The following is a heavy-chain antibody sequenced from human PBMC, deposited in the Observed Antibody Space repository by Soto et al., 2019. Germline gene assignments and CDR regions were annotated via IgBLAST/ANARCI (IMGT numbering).Heavy chain of an antibody. D-gene: IGHD3-22*01. CDR2: ITSSSSTK. CDR3: GGGQYYYDSGGYPGY. J-gene: IGHJ4*02. Sequence: GAPRLSFAASWFTLSTYAMAWGRPAPGEGLEWIAYITSSSSTKYYADSVKGRFTNPRNDAQNPLYLPMKSLRAQDKARYYCGGGQYYYDSGGYPGYWGQGTLVTVSS. CDR1: WFTLSTYA. V-gene: IGHV3-48*04.